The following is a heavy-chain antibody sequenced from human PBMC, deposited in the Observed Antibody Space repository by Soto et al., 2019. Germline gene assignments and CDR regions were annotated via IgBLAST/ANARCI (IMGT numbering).Heavy chain of an antibody. V-gene: IGHV1-69*01. CDR3: ARIKDGSYHDHVGWFDP. J-gene: IGHJ5*02. D-gene: IGHD1-26*01. CDR2: IIPIFGTA. CDR1: GGTFSSYA. Sequence: QVQLVQSGAEVKKPGSSVKVSCKASGGTFSSYAISWVRQAPGQGLEWMGGIIPIFGTANYAQKFQGRVTITADESTSTAYMELSSLRSEDTAVYYCARIKDGSYHDHVGWFDPWGQGTLVTVSS.